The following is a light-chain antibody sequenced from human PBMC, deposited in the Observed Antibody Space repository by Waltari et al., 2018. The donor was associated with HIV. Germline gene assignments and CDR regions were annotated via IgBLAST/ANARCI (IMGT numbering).Light chain of an antibody. CDR3: QSYDSGSSGSV. Sequence: QSLLTQPPSVSGAPGQRVTLSCTGSSSHIGAGYPVHWYHQAPGTAPKRVIYANKSRASGVPDRVSGSKFGPSASLAITGLQAEDGGTYYGQSYDSGSSGSVFGGGTKLTVL. CDR2: ANK. CDR1: SSHIGAGYP. V-gene: IGLV1-40*01. J-gene: IGLJ2*01.